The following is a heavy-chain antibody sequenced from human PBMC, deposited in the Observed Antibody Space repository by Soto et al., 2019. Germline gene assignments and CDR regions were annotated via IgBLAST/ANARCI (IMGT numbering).Heavy chain of an antibody. CDR3: ASPGRQLRYFDWLFQPGGDDDAFDI. Sequence: SETLSLTCTVSGGSISSSSYYWGWIRQPPGKGLEWIGSIYYSGSTYYNPSLKSRVTISVDTSKNQFSLKLSSVTAADTAVYYCASPGRQLRYFDWLFQPGGDDDAFDIWGQGTMVTVSS. D-gene: IGHD3-9*01. V-gene: IGHV4-39*01. CDR2: IYYSGST. CDR1: GGSISSSSYY. J-gene: IGHJ3*02.